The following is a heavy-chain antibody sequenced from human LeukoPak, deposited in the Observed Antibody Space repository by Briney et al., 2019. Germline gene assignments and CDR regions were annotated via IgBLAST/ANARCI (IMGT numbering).Heavy chain of an antibody. CDR3: TRSTTVTTYYFDY. CDR2: IRSKAYGGTT. D-gene: IGHD4-17*01. Sequence: PGGSLRLSCAASGFTFSSYAMSWVRQAPGKGLEWVGFIRSKAYGGTTEYAASVKGRFTISRDDSKSIAYLQMNRLKTEDTAVYYCTRSTTVTTYYFDYWGQGTLVTVSS. J-gene: IGHJ4*02. CDR1: GFTFSSYA. V-gene: IGHV3-49*04.